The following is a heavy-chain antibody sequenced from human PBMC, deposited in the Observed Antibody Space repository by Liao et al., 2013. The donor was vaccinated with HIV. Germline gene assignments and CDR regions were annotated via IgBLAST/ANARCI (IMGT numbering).Heavy chain of an antibody. J-gene: IGHJ5*02. CDR2: INHSGST. CDR3: AREGRGLYNRWFDP. D-gene: IGHD5-24*01. CDR1: GGSFSGYY. V-gene: IGHV4-34*01. Sequence: QVQLQQWGAGLLKPSETLPLTCAVYGGSFSGYYWSWIRQPPGKGLEWIGEINHSGSTNYNPSLKSRVTISVDTSKNQFSLKLSSVTAADTAVYYCAREGRGLYNRWFDPWGQGNPGHRLL.